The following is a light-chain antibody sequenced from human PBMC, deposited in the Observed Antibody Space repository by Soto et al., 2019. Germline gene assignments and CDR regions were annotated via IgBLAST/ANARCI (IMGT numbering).Light chain of an antibody. CDR1: QSVGSN. V-gene: IGKV3-15*01. J-gene: IGKJ1*01. CDR2: GAS. Sequence: EIVMTQSPATLSVSPGERATLSCRASQSVGSNLAWYQQQPGQAPSLLIYGASTRATGIPARFSGSGSGTEFTLTISSLQSEDFAIYFCQQYNNWPPDRTFGQGTKVEIK. CDR3: QQYNNWPPDRT.